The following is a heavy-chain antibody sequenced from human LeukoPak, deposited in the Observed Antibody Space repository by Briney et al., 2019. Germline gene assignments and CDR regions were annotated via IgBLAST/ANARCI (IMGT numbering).Heavy chain of an antibody. Sequence: SETLSLTCTVSGGSISSYYWSWIRQPPGKGLEWIGYIYSSGSTNYNPSLKSRVTISVDTSKNQFSLKLSSVTAADTAVYYCARLPMVRGVLSDWGQGILVTVSS. D-gene: IGHD3-10*01. CDR3: ARLPMVRGVLSD. CDR1: GGSISSYY. V-gene: IGHV4-59*08. CDR2: IYSSGST. J-gene: IGHJ4*02.